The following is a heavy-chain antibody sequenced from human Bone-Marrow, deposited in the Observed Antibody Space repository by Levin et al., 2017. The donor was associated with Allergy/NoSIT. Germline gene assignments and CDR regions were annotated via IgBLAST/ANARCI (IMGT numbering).Heavy chain of an antibody. Sequence: HPGGSLRLSCAASGFTFSTHSMSWVRQTPRKGLEWVSYISPSSSDIYYADSVKGRFTISRDNAKNSLYLQMDSLRADDAAVYYCAKRGALDVWGQGTTVTVSS. V-gene: IGHV3-48*04. CDR2: ISPSSSDI. D-gene: IGHD3-16*01. J-gene: IGHJ6*02. CDR1: GFTFSTHS. CDR3: AKRGALDV.